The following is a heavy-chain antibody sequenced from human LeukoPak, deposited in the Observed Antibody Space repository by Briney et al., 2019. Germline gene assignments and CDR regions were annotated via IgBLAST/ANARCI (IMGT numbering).Heavy chain of an antibody. Sequence: GGSLRLSCAASGFTFSSYGMHWVRQAPGKGLEWVAFIRYDGSNKYYADSVKGRFTISRDNSKNTLYLQMNSLRAEDTAVYYCVKDRISYDSSGLPMDVWGKGTTVTVSS. D-gene: IGHD3-22*01. J-gene: IGHJ6*03. CDR1: GFTFSSYG. V-gene: IGHV3-30*02. CDR2: IRYDGSNK. CDR3: VKDRISYDSSGLPMDV.